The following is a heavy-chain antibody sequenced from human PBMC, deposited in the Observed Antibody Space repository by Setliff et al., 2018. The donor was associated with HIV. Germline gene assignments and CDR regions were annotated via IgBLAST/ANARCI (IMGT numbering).Heavy chain of an antibody. CDR3: ARYDSSGYYPSNYYYGMDV. D-gene: IGHD3-22*01. CDR1: GYTFTNYG. CDR2: ISAYNGNT. J-gene: IGHJ6*02. V-gene: IGHV1-18*01. Sequence: ASVKVSCKASGYTFTNYGISWVRQAPGQGLEWMGWISAYNGNTNYAQKLQGRVTMTTDTSTSTVYMELRSLRSDDTAVYYCARYDSSGYYPSNYYYGMDVWGQGTTVPVSS.